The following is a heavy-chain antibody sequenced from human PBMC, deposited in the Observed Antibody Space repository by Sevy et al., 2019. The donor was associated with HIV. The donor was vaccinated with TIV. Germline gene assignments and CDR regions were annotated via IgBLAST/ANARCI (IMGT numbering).Heavy chain of an antibody. CDR2: IYSGGNT. D-gene: IGHD5-12*01. V-gene: IGHV3-53*01. Sequence: GGSLRLSCAASGFSVSNNYLSWVRQAPGKGLEWVSAIYSGGNTYYADTVKGRFTISRDNSRNTVYLQMNGLRAGDTAVYYCARETVSGYNRWGQGTLVTVSS. J-gene: IGHJ4*02. CDR1: GFSVSNNY. CDR3: ARETVSGYNR.